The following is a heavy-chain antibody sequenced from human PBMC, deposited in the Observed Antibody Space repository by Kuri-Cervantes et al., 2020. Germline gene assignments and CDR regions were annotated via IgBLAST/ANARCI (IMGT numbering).Heavy chain of an antibody. D-gene: IGHD1-26*01. CDR3: AKDMGYSGSYLDY. Sequence: GESLKISCAASGFTVSSNYMSWVRQAPGKGLEWVSLISWDGGSTYYADSVKGRFTISRDNSKNSLYLQMNSLRTEDTALYYCAKDMGYSGSYLDYWGQGTLVTVSS. CDR2: ISWDGGST. J-gene: IGHJ4*02. V-gene: IGHV3-43*01. CDR1: GFTVSSNY.